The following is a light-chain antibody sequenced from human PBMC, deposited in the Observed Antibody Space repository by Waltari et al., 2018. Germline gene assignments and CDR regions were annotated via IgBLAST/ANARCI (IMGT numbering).Light chain of an antibody. CDR3: QQYNTLPVT. CDR1: QDINNF. J-gene: IGKJ4*01. Sequence: QVTQSPSSLSASVGDRVTITCQASQDINNFLNWYQQKPGKAPKVVIYDAFNLATGVPSRFSGGGSGTDFTFTISSLQPEDIATYYCQQYNTLPVTFGGGTKVEIK. V-gene: IGKV1-33*01. CDR2: DAF.